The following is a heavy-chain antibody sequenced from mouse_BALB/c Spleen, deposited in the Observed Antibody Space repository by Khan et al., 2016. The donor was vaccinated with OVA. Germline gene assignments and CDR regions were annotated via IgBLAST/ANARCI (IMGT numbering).Heavy chain of an antibody. V-gene: IGHV1-9*01. CDR2: IFPGSVST. CDR3: ARGGYGGFAY. Sequence: QVRLQQSGGDLMKPGASVKISCKATGYTFSSYWIAWVKQRPGHGLEWIGQIFPGSVSTTYNEKFKGKATFTADTSSNTAYMQLSSLTSEDSAVYYCARGGYGGFAYWGQGTLVTVSA. D-gene: IGHD2-2*01. CDR1: GYTFSSYW. J-gene: IGHJ3*01.